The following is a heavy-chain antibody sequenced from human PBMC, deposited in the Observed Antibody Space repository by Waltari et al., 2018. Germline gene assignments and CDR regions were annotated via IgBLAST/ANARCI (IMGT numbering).Heavy chain of an antibody. Sequence: VQLLESGGDLGQPGGSLRLSCAASGFTFRNYAMNWVRQAPGKGLECVSTISGPGGAAYYADSVKGRFTISRDNSKNTLYLQMNSLRAEDTAVYYCARSGHVGATWHAFDIWGQGTMVTVSS. CDR3: ARSGHVGATWHAFDI. D-gene: IGHD1-26*01. CDR1: GFTFRNYA. V-gene: IGHV3-23*01. CDR2: ISGPGGAA. J-gene: IGHJ3*02.